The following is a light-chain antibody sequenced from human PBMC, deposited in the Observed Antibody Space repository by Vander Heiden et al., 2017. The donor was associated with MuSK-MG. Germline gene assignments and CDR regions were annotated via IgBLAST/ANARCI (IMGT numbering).Light chain of an antibody. V-gene: IGKV3-20*01. Sequence: EIVLTQSPGTLSLSPGERATLSCRASQSVDNYLAWYRQKPGQAPKLLIYGAYNRANGVPDRFSGSGSATDFTLTISRLEPEDFAVYYWQQDFTSWTFGQGTKVDIK. CDR1: QSVDNY. CDR2: GAY. CDR3: QQDFTSWT. J-gene: IGKJ1*01.